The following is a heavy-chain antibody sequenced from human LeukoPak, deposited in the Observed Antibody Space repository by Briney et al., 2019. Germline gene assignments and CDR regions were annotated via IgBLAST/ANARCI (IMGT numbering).Heavy chain of an antibody. CDR3: ARGPVFYDYVWGSYKLNWFDP. V-gene: IGHV4-34*01. J-gene: IGHJ5*02. D-gene: IGHD3-16*01. CDR2: INHSGST. Sequence: PSETLSLTCAVYGGSFNDYYWTWIRQSPGKGLEWIGEINHSGSTSYNPSLKSRVTISVDTSKNQFSLKLSSVTAADTAVYYCARGPVFYDYVWGSYKLNWFDPWGQGTLVTVSS. CDR1: GGSFNDYY.